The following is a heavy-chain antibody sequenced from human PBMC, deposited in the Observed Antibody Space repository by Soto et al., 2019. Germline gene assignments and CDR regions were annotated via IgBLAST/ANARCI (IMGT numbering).Heavy chain of an antibody. J-gene: IGHJ4*02. CDR2: INWNGGST. Sequence: GSLRLSCAASGFTFDDYGMSWVRQAPGKGLEWVSGINWNGGSTGYADSVKGRFTISRDNAKNSLYLQMNSLRAEDTALYYCARGGYYYDSSGSKFGYWGQGTLVTVSS. CDR1: GFTFDDYG. V-gene: IGHV3-20*04. D-gene: IGHD3-22*01. CDR3: ARGGYYYDSSGSKFGY.